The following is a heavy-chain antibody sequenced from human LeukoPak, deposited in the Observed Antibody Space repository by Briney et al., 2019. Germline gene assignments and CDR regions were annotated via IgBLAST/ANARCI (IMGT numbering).Heavy chain of an antibody. CDR2: INHSGST. Sequence: PGGSLRLSCAASGFTFNSYTMNWVRQAPGKGLEWIGEINHSGSTNYNPSLKSRVTISVDTSKNQFSLKLSSVTAADTAVYYCATGVEELVHFDYWGQGTLVTVSS. D-gene: IGHD3-10*01. J-gene: IGHJ4*02. CDR1: GFTFNSYT. CDR3: ATGVEELVHFDY. V-gene: IGHV4-34*08.